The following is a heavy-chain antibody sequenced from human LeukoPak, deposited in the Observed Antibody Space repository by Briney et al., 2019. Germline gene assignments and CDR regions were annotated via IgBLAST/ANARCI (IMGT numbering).Heavy chain of an antibody. Sequence: VSGPTLVNTTETLTLTCTVSGFSLSNARMGVSWIRQPPGKALEWLAHIFSNDEKSYSTSLKSRLTISKDTSKSQVVLTMTNMDPVDTATYYCARRLVATRAIDYWGQGTLVTVSS. CDR1: GFSLSNARMG. CDR3: ARRLVATRAIDY. CDR2: IFSNDEK. V-gene: IGHV2-26*01. D-gene: IGHD5-12*01. J-gene: IGHJ4*02.